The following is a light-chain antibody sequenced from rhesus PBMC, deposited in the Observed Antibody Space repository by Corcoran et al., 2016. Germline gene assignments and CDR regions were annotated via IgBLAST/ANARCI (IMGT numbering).Light chain of an antibody. CDR3: QQYSSSTPT. CDR1: QSISSW. V-gene: IGKV1-22*01. Sequence: DIQMTQSPSSLSASVGDTVTITCRASQSISSWLAWYQQKPGKTPKLLIYKASSLQSGGPSRFSGSVSGNYFPLTISSLQSEDFATYYCQQYSSSTPTFGQGTKVEIK. J-gene: IGKJ1*01. CDR2: KAS.